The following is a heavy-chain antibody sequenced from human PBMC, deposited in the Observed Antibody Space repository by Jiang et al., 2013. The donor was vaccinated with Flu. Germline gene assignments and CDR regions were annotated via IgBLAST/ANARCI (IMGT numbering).Heavy chain of an antibody. Sequence: AVISYDEAINTNADSVKGRFTISRDNSKNTLYLQMNSLRAEDTAVYYCARDEGGSTSCLDYWGQGTLVTVSS. CDR2: ISYDEAI. J-gene: IGHJ4*02. CDR3: ARDEGGSTSCLDY. V-gene: IGHV3-30-3*01. D-gene: IGHD2-2*01.